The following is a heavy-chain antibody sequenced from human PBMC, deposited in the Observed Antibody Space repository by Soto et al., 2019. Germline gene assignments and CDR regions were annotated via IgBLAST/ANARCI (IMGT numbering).Heavy chain of an antibody. CDR1: GFSFSDYP. Sequence: VQLVESGGGLVQPGGSLRLSCAASGFSFSDYPMNWVRPAPGKGLEWISNISSTSDETYYAESLQGQFTISRDIARNSFDLQMNSLRDEDTAVYYCARDQQWAFDLWGQGVLVTVSS. CDR3: ARDQQWAFDL. CDR2: ISSTSDET. J-gene: IGHJ4*02. D-gene: IGHD6-19*01. V-gene: IGHV3-48*02.